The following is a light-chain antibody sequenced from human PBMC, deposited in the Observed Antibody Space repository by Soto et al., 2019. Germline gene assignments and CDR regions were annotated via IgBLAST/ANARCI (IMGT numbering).Light chain of an antibody. CDR3: ETWDDSLSGVV. V-gene: IGLV1-44*01. CDR2: SRN. J-gene: IGLJ3*02. Sequence: QSVLTQPPSASGTPGQRVTISCSGSSSNIGSNIVNWYQQLPGTAPKLLIYSRNQRPSGVPDRFSASKSGTSVSLAISGLQSEDEADYYCETWDDSLSGVVFGGGTKRPS. CDR1: SSNIGSNI.